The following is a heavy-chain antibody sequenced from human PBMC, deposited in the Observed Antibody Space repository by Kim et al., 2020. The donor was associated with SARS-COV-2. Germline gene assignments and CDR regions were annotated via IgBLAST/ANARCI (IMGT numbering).Heavy chain of an antibody. CDR3: AKEGSGALDY. CDR2: SP. Sequence: SPYYADSVKGRFTIARDNSKTALYLQMNSLRAEDTAVYYCAKEGSGALDYWGQGTLVTVSS. D-gene: IGHD3-10*01. J-gene: IGHJ4*02. V-gene: IGHV3-23*01.